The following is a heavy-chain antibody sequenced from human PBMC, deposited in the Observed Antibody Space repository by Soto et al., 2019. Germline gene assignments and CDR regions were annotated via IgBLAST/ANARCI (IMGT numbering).Heavy chain of an antibody. CDR1: GGSISSYY. J-gene: IGHJ3*02. Sequence: SETLSLTCTVSGGSISSYYWSWIRQPPGKGLEWIGYIYYSGSTNYNPSLKSRVTISVDTSKNQFSLKLSSVTAADTAVYYCARVSQHSSSDDAFDIWGQGTMVTVSS. V-gene: IGHV4-59*01. CDR3: ARVSQHSSSDDAFDI. CDR2: IYYSGST. D-gene: IGHD6-6*01.